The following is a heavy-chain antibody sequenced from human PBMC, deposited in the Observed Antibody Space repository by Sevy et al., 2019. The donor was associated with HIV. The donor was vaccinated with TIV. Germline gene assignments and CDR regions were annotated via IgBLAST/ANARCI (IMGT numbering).Heavy chain of an antibody. Sequence: GGSLRLSCAASGFTFSSYAMHWVRQAPGKGLEWVAVISYDGSNKYYADSVKGRFTISRDNSKNTLYLQMNSLRAEDMAVYYCAIDAGKQLVLGYFDYWGQGTLVTVSS. CDR1: GFTFSSYA. CDR3: AIDAGKQLVLGYFDY. V-gene: IGHV3-30-3*01. CDR2: ISYDGSNK. J-gene: IGHJ4*02. D-gene: IGHD6-6*01.